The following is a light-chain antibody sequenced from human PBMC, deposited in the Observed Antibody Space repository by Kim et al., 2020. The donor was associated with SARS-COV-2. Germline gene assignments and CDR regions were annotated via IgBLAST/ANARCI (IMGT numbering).Light chain of an antibody. CDR2: LAS. V-gene: IGKV3-15*01. CDR1: QDISNN. CDR3: QQYNNWPHT. J-gene: IGKJ2*01. Sequence: EIIMTQSPATLSVSPGERATLSCRATQDISNNLAWYQQQPGQAPRLLLYLASFRATGVPARFSGSGSGTEFILTISSLHSEDFAVYYCQQYNNWPHTFGQGTSWRSN.